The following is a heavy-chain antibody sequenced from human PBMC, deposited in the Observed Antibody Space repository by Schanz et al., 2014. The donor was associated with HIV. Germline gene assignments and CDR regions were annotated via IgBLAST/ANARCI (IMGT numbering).Heavy chain of an antibody. CDR2: ISNDGRNK. V-gene: IGHV3-30*03. D-gene: IGHD6-13*01. J-gene: IGHJ6*02. Sequence: VQLLESGGGVVQPGGSLRLSCVGSGFAMSWVRQAPGKGLEWVAFISNDGRNKYYADSVKGRFTISRDKSKNTLYLQMNSLRPEDTAVYYCARETSGFSTSWPPRYHYYGMDVWGQGTTVTVSS. CDR3: ARETSGFSTSWPPRYHYYGMDV. CDR1: GFAMS.